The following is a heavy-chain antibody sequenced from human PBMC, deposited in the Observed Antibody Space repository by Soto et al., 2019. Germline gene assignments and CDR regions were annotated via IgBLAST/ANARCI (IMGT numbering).Heavy chain of an antibody. V-gene: IGHV3-21*06. Sequence: GGSLRLSCAASGFTFSRYGMNWLRQAPGKGLEWVASISSSTSYVYYADSVKGRFSTSRDNAKNILYLEMYALRTEGTAVYYCARDPSEGRVGNWFESWGQGT. CDR2: ISSSTSYV. D-gene: IGHD2-2*01. J-gene: IGHJ5*01. CDR3: ARDPSEGRVGNWFES. CDR1: GFTFSRYG.